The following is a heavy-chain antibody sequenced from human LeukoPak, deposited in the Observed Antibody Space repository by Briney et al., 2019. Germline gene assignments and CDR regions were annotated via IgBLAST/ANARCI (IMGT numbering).Heavy chain of an antibody. D-gene: IGHD5-24*01. CDR1: GGSISSGGYY. CDR3: ARESDGYNPFDY. Sequence: SETLSLTCTVSGGSISSGGYYWSWTRQHPGKGLEWIGYIYYSGSTYYNPSLKSRVTISVDTSKNQFSLKLSSVTAADTAVYYCARESDGYNPFDYWGQGTLVTVSS. J-gene: IGHJ4*02. CDR2: IYYSGST. V-gene: IGHV4-31*03.